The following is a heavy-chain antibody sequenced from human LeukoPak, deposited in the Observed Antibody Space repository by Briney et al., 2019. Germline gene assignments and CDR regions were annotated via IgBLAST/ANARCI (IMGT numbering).Heavy chain of an antibody. CDR2: IYSDGNT. CDR3: AKGNYYDSSGYPDY. J-gene: IGHJ4*02. CDR1: GFTVSSNY. Sequence: GGSLRLSCAASGFTVSSNYMSWVRQAPGKGLEWVSVIYSDGNTYYADSVKGRFTISRDNSKNTLYLQMNSLRAEDTAVYYCAKGNYYDSSGYPDYWGQGTPVTVSS. V-gene: IGHV3-53*01. D-gene: IGHD3-22*01.